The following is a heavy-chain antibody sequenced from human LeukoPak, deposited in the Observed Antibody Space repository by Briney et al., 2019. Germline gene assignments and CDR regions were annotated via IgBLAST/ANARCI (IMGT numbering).Heavy chain of an antibody. Sequence: GGSLRLSCAASGFTFSSYGMHWVRQAPGKGLEWVSYISSSGSTIYYADSVKGRFTISRDNAKNSLYLQMNSLRAEDTAVYYCARDGYHGAFDIWGQGTMVTVSS. V-gene: IGHV3-48*04. D-gene: IGHD5-12*01. J-gene: IGHJ3*02. CDR3: ARDGYHGAFDI. CDR1: GFTFSSYG. CDR2: ISSSGSTI.